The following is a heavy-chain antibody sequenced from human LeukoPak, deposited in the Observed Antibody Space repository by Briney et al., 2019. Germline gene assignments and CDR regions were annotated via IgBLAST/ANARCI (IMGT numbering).Heavy chain of an antibody. D-gene: IGHD2-2*01. CDR2: ISGSGGST. V-gene: IGHV3-23*01. J-gene: IGHJ4*02. CDR3: AKVIRGSSENEGFDY. Sequence: GGSLRLSCTASGFAFSSYAMSWVRQAPGKGLEWVSAISGSGGSTYYADSVKGRFTISRDNSKNTLYLQMNSLRAEDTAVYYCAKVIRGSSENEGFDYWGQGTLVTVSS. CDR1: GFAFSSYA.